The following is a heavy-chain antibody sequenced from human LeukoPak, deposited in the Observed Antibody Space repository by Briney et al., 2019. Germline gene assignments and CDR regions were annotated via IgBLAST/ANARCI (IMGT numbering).Heavy chain of an antibody. V-gene: IGHV4-39*01. CDR1: GDSISSSSHY. CDR2: IAYRGTA. Sequence: SETLSLTCTVSGDSISSSSHYWGWIRQPPGKGLEWIGSIAYRGTASYYPSLKSRVTISADASKNQLSLKLSSVTAADTAVYYCARPLFSGSYFYWGQGTLVTVSS. CDR3: ARPLFSGSYFY. J-gene: IGHJ4*02. D-gene: IGHD1-26*01.